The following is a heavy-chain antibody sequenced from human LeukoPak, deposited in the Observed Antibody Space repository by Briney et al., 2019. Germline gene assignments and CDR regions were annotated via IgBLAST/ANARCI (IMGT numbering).Heavy chain of an antibody. V-gene: IGHV3-48*04. CDR1: GFTFSSYT. Sequence: RGSLRLSCAASGFTFSSYTMNWVRQAPGKGLEWVSYIDLSGNTIYYVDSVKGRFTISRDNGKNSLYLQMNSLRAEDTAVYYCARGPPLFDPWGQGTLVVVSS. CDR3: ARGPPLFDP. CDR2: IDLSGNTI. J-gene: IGHJ5*02.